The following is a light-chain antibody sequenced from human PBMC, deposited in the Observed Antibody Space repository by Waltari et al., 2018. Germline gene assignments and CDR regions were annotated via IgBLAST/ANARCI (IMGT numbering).Light chain of an antibody. J-gene: IGKJ3*01. Sequence: DIQMTQSPSSLSASVGDRVTITCRASQSISSYLNWYQQKPGKAPKLLIYAASSFQSGVPSRFSCSGSGTDFTLTISSLQPEDFATYYCQQSYSTPIHFGPGTKVDIK. CDR2: AAS. CDR3: QQSYSTPIH. CDR1: QSISSY. V-gene: IGKV1-39*01.